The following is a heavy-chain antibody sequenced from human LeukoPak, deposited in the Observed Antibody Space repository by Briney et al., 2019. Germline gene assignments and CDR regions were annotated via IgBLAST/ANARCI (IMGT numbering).Heavy chain of an antibody. V-gene: IGHV2-70*11. Sequence: SGPTLVNPPQTLTLTCTFSGFSPSTPGMCVSWIRQPPGKALEWLSRIDWDDDKYYSTSLKTRLTISKDTSKNQVVLTMTNVDPVDTATYYCARIRRGIAVAGSTQDAFDIWGQGTMVTVSS. J-gene: IGHJ3*02. CDR2: IDWDDDK. CDR1: GFSPSTPGMC. D-gene: IGHD6-19*01. CDR3: ARIRRGIAVAGSTQDAFDI.